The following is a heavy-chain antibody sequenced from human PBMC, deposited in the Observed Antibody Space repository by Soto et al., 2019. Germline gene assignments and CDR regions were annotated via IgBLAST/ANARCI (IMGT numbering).Heavy chain of an antibody. J-gene: IGHJ6*02. CDR1: CGSISSYY. Sequence: NPSETLSLTCTVSCGSISSYYWSWIRQPPGKGLEWIGYIYYSGSTNYNPSLKSRVTISVDTSKNQFSLKLSSVTAADTAVYYCASSQPGYYYYYGMDVWGQGTTVTVSS. CDR2: IYYSGST. V-gene: IGHV4-59*01. D-gene: IGHD6-13*01. CDR3: ASSQPGYYYYYGMDV.